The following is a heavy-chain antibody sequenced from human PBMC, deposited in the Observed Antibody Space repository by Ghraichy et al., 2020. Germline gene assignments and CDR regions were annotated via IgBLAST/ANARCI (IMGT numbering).Heavy chain of an antibody. J-gene: IGHJ4*02. V-gene: IGHV3-23*01. CDR1: GSPFSNYA. CDR2: ISGSGDFT. D-gene: IGHD6-19*01. Sequence: GGSLRLSCAASGSPFSNYAMSWVRQAPGKGLEWVSAISGSGDFTSYADSVKGRFTISRDNSKNTLYLQMNSLRAEDTAMYYCANPTSGWYVFGDWGQGTLATVSS. CDR3: ANPTSGWYVFGD.